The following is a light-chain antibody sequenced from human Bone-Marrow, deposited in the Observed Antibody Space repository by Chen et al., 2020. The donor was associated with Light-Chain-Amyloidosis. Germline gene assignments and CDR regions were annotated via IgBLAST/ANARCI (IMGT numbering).Light chain of an antibody. CDR2: EGT. J-gene: IGLJ3*02. CDR3: CSFAGNDDWV. V-gene: IGLV2-8*01. Sequence: QSALTQPPSPSGSLVQSVTIPCAGTSGDLGGYDFVSWYQQHPGKAPKLMIHEGTKRPSGVPSRFSGSKSGNTASLTVSGRQAEDEADYYCCSFAGNDDWVFGGGTKLTVL. CDR1: SGDLGGYDF.